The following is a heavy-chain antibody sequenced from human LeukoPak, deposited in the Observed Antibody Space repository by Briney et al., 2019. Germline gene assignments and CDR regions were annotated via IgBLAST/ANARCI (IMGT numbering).Heavy chain of an antibody. Sequence: SETLSLTCTVSGGSISSYYWSWIRQPPRKGLEWSGYIYYSGSTNYNPSLKSRVTISVDTSKNQFSLKLSSVTAADTAVYYCASGHRRSYYDSSGYYRDAFDIWGQGTMVTVSS. CDR1: GGSISSYY. J-gene: IGHJ3*02. V-gene: IGHV4-59*01. CDR3: ASGHRRSYYDSSGYYRDAFDI. CDR2: IYYSGST. D-gene: IGHD3-22*01.